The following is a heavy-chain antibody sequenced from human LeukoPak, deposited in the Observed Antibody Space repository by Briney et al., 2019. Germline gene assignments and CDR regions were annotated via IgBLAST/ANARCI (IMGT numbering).Heavy chain of an antibody. CDR1: GFTFSSYS. CDR3: ARDTYYYGSGSYRNGYY. D-gene: IGHD3-10*01. J-gene: IGHJ4*02. Sequence: GGSLRLSCAASGFTFSSYSMNWVRQAPGKGLEWVSSISSSSSYIYYADSVKGRFTISRDNAKNSLYLQMNSLRAEDTAVYYCARDTYYYGSGSYRNGYYWGQGTLVTVSS. V-gene: IGHV3-21*01. CDR2: ISSSSSYI.